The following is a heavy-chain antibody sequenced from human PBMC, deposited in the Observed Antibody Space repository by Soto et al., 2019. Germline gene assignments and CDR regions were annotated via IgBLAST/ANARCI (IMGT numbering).Heavy chain of an antibody. J-gene: IGHJ4*02. Sequence: GGSLRLSCAASGFSFNTYRMHWVRQAPSKRLEWVAGISYAGTNTYYADSVKGRFTISRDNTKNTLYLQMNSLRAEDTAVYYSTKVRYYDAAATYVDSLGQGAVVTVSS. V-gene: IGHV3-30*18. CDR2: ISYAGTNT. CDR1: GFSFNTYR. D-gene: IGHD3-16*01. CDR3: TKVRYYDAAATYVDS.